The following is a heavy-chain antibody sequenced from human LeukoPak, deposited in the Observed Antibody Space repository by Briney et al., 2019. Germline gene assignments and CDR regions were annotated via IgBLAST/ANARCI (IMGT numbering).Heavy chain of an antibody. CDR3: ASGGPTRWTLDY. Sequence: GGSLRLSSAAPGFPFRGYGMYWVRQTPDKGLQWVAYLRKDATYSNYAVSVRGRFTISRDNSKNTLDLQMSSLRVEDTAVYYCASGGPTRWTLDYWGQGTLVTVSS. CDR1: GFPFRGYG. D-gene: IGHD1-26*01. CDR2: LRKDATYS. J-gene: IGHJ4*02. V-gene: IGHV3-30*02.